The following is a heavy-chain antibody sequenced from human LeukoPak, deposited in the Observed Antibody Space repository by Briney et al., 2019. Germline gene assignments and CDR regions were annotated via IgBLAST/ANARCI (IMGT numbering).Heavy chain of an antibody. Sequence: ASVKVSCKASGYTFTSYYMHWVRQAPGQGLEWMGIINPSGGSTSYAQKFQGRVTMTRDMSTSTVYMELSSLRSEDTAVYYCARDRYCSGGSCSHLHFDYWGQGTLVTVSS. CDR1: GYTFTSYY. D-gene: IGHD2-15*01. CDR3: ARDRYCSGGSCSHLHFDY. J-gene: IGHJ4*02. CDR2: INPSGGST. V-gene: IGHV1-46*01.